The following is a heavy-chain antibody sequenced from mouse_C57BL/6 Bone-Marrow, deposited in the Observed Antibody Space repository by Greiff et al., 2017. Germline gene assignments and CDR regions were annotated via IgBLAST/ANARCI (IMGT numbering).Heavy chain of an antibody. CDR3: ARGDYYAMDY. CDR2: IYPRSGNT. CDR1: GYTFTSYG. J-gene: IGHJ4*01. Sequence: QVQLQPSGAELARPGASVKLSCKASGYTFTSYGISWVKQRTGQGLEWIGEIYPRSGNTYYNEKFKGTATLTADKSSSTAYMELRSLTSEDSAVYFCARGDYYAMDYWGQGTSVTVSS. V-gene: IGHV1-81*01.